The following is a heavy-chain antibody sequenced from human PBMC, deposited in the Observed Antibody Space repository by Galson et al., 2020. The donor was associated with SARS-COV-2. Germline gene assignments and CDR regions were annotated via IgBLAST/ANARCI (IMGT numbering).Heavy chain of an antibody. D-gene: IGHD3-9*01. CDR3: ARGWSFES. J-gene: IGHJ1*01. V-gene: IGHV6-1*01. Sequence: SQTLSLTCAISGDSVSDSSRSWTSIRQTPSRGLEWLGWTYYRSKLLTDYAASVESRITINPDTSKNQFSLHLKSVTPEDTAFYYCARGWSFESWGQGTLVIVSA. CDR1: GDSVSDSSRS. CDR2: TYYRSKLLT.